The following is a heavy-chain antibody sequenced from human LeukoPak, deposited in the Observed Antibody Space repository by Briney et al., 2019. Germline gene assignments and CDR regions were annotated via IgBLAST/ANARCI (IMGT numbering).Heavy chain of an antibody. J-gene: IGHJ4*02. CDR1: GGSISSYY. Sequence: SETLSLTCTVSGGSISSYYWSWIRQPPGKGLEWIGYIYYSGSTNYNPSLKSRVTISVDTSKNQFSLKLSSVTAADTAVYYCARGIQLDYWGRGTLVTVSS. CDR2: IYYSGST. D-gene: IGHD5-18*01. V-gene: IGHV4-59*01. CDR3: ARGIQLDY.